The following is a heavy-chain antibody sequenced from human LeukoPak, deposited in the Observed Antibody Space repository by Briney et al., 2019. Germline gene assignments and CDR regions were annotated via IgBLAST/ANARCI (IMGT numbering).Heavy chain of an antibody. CDR1: GGSLSSSSYY. V-gene: IGHV4-39*01. Sequence: SETLSLTCTVSGGSLSSSSYYWGWIRQPPGKGLEWIGSIYYSGSTYYNPSLKSRVTISVDTSKNQFSLKLSSVTAADTAVYYCASSWFGMTTVTTFDYWGQGTLVTVSS. CDR3: ASSWFGMTTVTTFDY. D-gene: IGHD4-17*01. CDR2: IYYSGST. J-gene: IGHJ4*02.